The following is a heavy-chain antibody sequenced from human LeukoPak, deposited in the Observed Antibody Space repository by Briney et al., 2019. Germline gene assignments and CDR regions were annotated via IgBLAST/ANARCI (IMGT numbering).Heavy chain of an antibody. J-gene: IGHJ5*02. CDR2: IYTSGST. CDR1: GGSISSGSYY. Sequence: SQTLSLTCTVSGGSISSGSYYWSWIRQPAGKGLEWIGRIYTSGSTNYNPSLKSRVTISVDTSKNQFSLKLSSVTAADTAVYYCARGKYYDFWSGYYGMYNWFDPWGQGTLVTVSS. D-gene: IGHD3-3*01. CDR3: ARGKYYDFWSGYYGMYNWFDP. V-gene: IGHV4-61*02.